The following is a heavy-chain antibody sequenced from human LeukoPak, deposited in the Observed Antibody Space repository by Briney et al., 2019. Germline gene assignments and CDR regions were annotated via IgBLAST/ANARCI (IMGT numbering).Heavy chain of an antibody. CDR1: GYTFTGYY. J-gene: IGHJ4*02. CDR2: INANSGGT. Sequence: ASVKVSCKASGYTFTGYYMHWVRQAPGQGLEWMGWINANSGGTDYAQKFQDRVTVTRDTSISTAYMELSRLRSDDTAVYYCARDPGSSGEYYFDYWGQGTLVTVSS. CDR3: ARDPGSSGEYYFDY. D-gene: IGHD3-16*01. V-gene: IGHV1-2*02.